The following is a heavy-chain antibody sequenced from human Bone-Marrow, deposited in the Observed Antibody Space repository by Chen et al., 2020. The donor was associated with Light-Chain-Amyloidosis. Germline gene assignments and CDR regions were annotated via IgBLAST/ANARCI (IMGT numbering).Heavy chain of an antibody. CDR3: ARRRDGYNFDY. CDR1: GYTFPNYW. J-gene: IGHJ4*02. Sequence: EVKKPGESLKISCKGSGYTFPNYWIGWVRQMPGKGLEWMGVIYPDDSDARYSPSFEGQVTISAVKSITTAYLQWRSLKASDTAMYYCARRRDGYNFDYWGQGTLVTVSS. CDR2: IYPDDSDA. D-gene: IGHD5-12*01. V-gene: IGHV5-51*01.